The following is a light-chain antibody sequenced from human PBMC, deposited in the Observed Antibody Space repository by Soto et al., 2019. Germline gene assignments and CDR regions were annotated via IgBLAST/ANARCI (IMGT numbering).Light chain of an antibody. J-gene: IGKJ1*01. CDR1: QSISGW. Sequence: GDRVTITCRASQSISGWLAWYQQKPGKAPKLMIYDASSLESGVPSRFSGSGSGTEFTLTISSLQPDDFATYYCQQYNTYRTFGQGTTVDIK. CDR2: DAS. V-gene: IGKV1-5*01. CDR3: QQYNTYRT.